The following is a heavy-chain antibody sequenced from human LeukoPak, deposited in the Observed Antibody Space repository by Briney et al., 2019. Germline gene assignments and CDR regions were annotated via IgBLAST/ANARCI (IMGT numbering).Heavy chain of an antibody. CDR1: GYTFTGYY. J-gene: IGHJ4*02. CDR3: ATRPMVRGVRVDY. D-gene: IGHD3-10*01. CDR2: IKPNSGGT. V-gene: IGHV1-2*02. Sequence: GASVKVSCKASGYTFTGYYMHWVRQAPGQGLEWMGWIKPNSGGTNYAQKFQGRVTMTRDTSISTAYMELSRLRSDDTAVYYCATRPMVRGVRVDYWGQGTLVTVSS.